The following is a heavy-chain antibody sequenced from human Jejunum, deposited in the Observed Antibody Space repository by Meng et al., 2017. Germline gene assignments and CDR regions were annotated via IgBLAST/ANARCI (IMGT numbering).Heavy chain of an antibody. D-gene: IGHD5-12*01. J-gene: IGHJ4*02. CDR3: ARGQYGGYNFFYFDY. V-gene: IGHV4-34*01. Sequence: SETLSLTCAAYGGSFNNYFWNWIRQAPGKGLEWIGEITHTGNTNYNPSLKGRLSISLDTSNNHFSLRLSSVTAADTAAYYCARGQYGGYNFFYFDYWGQGNPVTVSS. CDR2: ITHTGNT. CDR1: GGSFNNYF.